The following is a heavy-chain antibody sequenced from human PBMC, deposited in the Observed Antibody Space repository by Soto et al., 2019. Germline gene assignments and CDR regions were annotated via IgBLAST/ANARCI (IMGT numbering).Heavy chain of an antibody. CDR2: IYYTGST. J-gene: IGHJ5*02. D-gene: IGHD3-10*01. Sequence: SETLSLTCTVSGGSISTYYWSWIRQPPGKGLEWIGYIYYTGSTNYNPSLKSRVTISVDTSKNQFSLKLSSVTAADTAVYYCARVKVWFGELLGSGWFDPSGQGTLVTVSS. V-gene: IGHV4-59*01. CDR3: ARVKVWFGELLGSGWFDP. CDR1: GGSISTYY.